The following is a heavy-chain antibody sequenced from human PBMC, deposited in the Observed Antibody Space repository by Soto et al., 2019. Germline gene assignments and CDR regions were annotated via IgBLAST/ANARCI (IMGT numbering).Heavy chain of an antibody. CDR2: IGGTDGDSDGVP. CDR3: VKMGRNLGAFDF. V-gene: IGHV3-23*01. Sequence: VQLLESGGDLVQPGGSLRLSCVASGFILNNYAMSWVRQAPGKGLEWVSTIGGTDGDSDGVPWYEDSVKGRFTISRDSSANTLFLNMDNLRAEDSALYYCVKMGRNLGAFDFWGQGTTVVVSS. D-gene: IGHD7-27*01. J-gene: IGHJ3*01. CDR1: GFILNNYA.